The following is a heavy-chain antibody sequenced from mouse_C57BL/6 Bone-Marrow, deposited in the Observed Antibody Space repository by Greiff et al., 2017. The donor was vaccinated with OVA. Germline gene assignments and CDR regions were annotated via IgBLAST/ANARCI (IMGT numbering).Heavy chain of an antibody. CDR2: IWGVGST. J-gene: IGHJ4*01. D-gene: IGHD2-1*01. V-gene: IGHV2-6*01. Sequence: VKLMESGPGLVAPSQSLSITCTVSGFSLTSYGVDWVRQSPGKGLEWLGVIWGVGSTNYNSALKSRLSISKDNSKRQVFLKMNSLQTDDTAMYYCARGHYGNYYAMDYWGQGTSVTVSS. CDR3: ARGHYGNYYAMDY. CDR1: GFSLTSYG.